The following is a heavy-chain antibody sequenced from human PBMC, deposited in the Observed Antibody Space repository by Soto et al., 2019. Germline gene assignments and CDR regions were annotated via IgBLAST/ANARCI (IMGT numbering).Heavy chain of an antibody. J-gene: IGHJ4*02. Sequence: GGSLRLSCAASGFTFSSYAMSWVRQAPGKGLEWVSAISGSGGSTYYADSVKGRFTISRDNSKNTLYLQMNSLRAEDTAVYYCAEDIVVVPAAMPGCSGGSCYENLDYWGQGTLVTVSS. V-gene: IGHV3-23*01. CDR3: AEDIVVVPAAMPGCSGGSCYENLDY. CDR2: ISGSGGST. CDR1: GFTFSSYA. D-gene: IGHD2-2*01.